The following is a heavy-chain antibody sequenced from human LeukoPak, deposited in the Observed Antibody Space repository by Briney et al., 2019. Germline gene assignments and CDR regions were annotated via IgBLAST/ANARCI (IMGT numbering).Heavy chain of an antibody. CDR2: IISTGGHT. D-gene: IGHD3-22*01. CDR3: AKDLDYYDSSGLDY. V-gene: IGHV3-64*01. CDR1: GFTFSNCA. J-gene: IGHJ4*02. Sequence: GGSLRLSCATSGFTFSNCAMHWVRQAPGKGLESVSGIISTGGHTYYANSVKGRFTISRDNSKNTLNLQMGSLRAEDTAVYYCAKDLDYYDSSGLDYWGQGTLVTVSS.